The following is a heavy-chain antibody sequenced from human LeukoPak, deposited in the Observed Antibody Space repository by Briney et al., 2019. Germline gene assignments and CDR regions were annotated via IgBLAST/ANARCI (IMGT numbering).Heavy chain of an antibody. J-gene: IGHJ6*03. CDR3: STGVITIFGVVNPSVYYMDV. D-gene: IGHD3-3*01. CDR2: IIPIFGTA. Sequence: ASVKVSCKASGGTFSSYAISWVRQAPGQGLEWMGGIIPIFGTANYAQKFQGRVTITADESTSTAYMELSSLRSEDTAVYYCSTGVITIFGVVNPSVYYMDVWGKGTTVTVSS. CDR1: GGTFSSYA. V-gene: IGHV1-69*13.